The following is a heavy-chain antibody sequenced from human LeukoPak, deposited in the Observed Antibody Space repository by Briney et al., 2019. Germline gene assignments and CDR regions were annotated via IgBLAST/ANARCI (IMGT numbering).Heavy chain of an antibody. CDR1: GDSLISYY. J-gene: IGHJ4*02. D-gene: IGHD5-18*01. Sequence: PSETLSLTCSLSGDSLISYYWNWLRQSPGTGLEWIGNIHHFGRTEYNSSLRSRVTMFLDSSKNQFSLKLTSVTPTDTAVYYCARGLWTQPGLVPFNYWGQGVLVTVSS. CDR2: IHHFGRT. V-gene: IGHV4-59*01. CDR3: ARGLWTQPGLVPFNY.